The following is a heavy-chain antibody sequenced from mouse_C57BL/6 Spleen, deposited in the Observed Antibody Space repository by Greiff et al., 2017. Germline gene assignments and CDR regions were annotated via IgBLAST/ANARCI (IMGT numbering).Heavy chain of an antibody. CDR1: GFSLTSYG. V-gene: IGHV2-2*01. CDR2: IWSGGST. D-gene: IGHD2-3*01. J-gene: IGHJ3*01. CDR3: TRNREFGYYPSWFAY. Sequence: VQLQQSGPGLVQPSQSLSITCTVSGFSLTSYGVHWVRQSPGKGLEWLGVIWSGGSTDYNAAFISRLSLSKDNSKSQDFCKMNSLQAEDPAIYYWTRNREFGYYPSWFAYWGQGTLVTVSA.